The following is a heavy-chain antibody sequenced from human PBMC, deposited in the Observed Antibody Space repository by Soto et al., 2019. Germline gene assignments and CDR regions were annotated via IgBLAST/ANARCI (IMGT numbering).Heavy chain of an antibody. CDR1: GGSISSSNW. CDR3: AIDLHDSLTGYTNWFDP. Sequence: SETLSLTCAVSGGSISSSNWWSWVRQPPGKGLEWIGEIYHSGSTNYNPSLKSRVTISVDKSKNQFSLKLSSVTAADTAVYYCAIDLHDSLTGYTNWFDPWSQGTPVTGSS. D-gene: IGHD3-9*01. CDR2: IYHSGST. J-gene: IGHJ5*02. V-gene: IGHV4-4*02.